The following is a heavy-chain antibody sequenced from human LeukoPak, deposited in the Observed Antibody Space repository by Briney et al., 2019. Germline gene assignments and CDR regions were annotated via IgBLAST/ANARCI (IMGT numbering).Heavy chain of an antibody. CDR2: IDWDDDK. CDR1: GFSLGTCGKC. V-gene: IGHV2-70*11. J-gene: IGHJ4*02. Sequence: SGPALVKPTQTLTLTCTFSGFSLGTCGKCVSWIRQPPGKALEWLSRIDWDDDKYYSTALKTRLTISKDTSKNQVVLTMTNMDPVDTATYYCARGRYDSSGYAFDYWGQGTLVTVSS. D-gene: IGHD3-22*01. CDR3: ARGRYDSSGYAFDY.